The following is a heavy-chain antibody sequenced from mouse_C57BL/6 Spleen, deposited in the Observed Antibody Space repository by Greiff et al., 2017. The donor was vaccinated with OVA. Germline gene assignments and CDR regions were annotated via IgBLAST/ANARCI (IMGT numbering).Heavy chain of an antibody. CDR1: GYAFTNYL. CDR3: ARSPTGYDYGGRDFEG. CDR2: INPGSGGT. J-gene: IGHJ1*03. Sequence: QVQLQQSGAELVRPGTSVKVSCKASGYAFTNYLIEWVKQRPGQGLEWIGVINPGSGGTNYNEKFKDKATLTADKSSSTAYMQLSSLTTEDSAVYFGARSPTGYDYGGRDFEGWGTGATVTVAS. V-gene: IGHV1-54*01. D-gene: IGHD2-4*01.